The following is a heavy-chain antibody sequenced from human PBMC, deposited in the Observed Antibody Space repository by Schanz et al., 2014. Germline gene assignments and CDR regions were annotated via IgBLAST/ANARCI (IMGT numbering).Heavy chain of an antibody. D-gene: IGHD3-10*01. J-gene: IGHJ4*02. CDR3: ARGGFGEVSYFDY. CDR2: ISGSGGST. CDR1: GFTFGDYA. Sequence: EVQLAESGGGLVQPGGSLRLSCAASGFTFGDYAMSWVRQAPGKGLEWVSAISGSGGSTYYADSVKGRFTISRDNSKNTLYLQMNSLRPEDTAVYYCARGGFGEVSYFDYWGQGTLVTVSS. V-gene: IGHV3-23*04.